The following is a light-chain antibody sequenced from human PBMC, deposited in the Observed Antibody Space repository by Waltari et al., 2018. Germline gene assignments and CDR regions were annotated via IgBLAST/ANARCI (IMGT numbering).Light chain of an antibody. Sequence: QSVLTQPPSASGTPGQRVTISCSGSSSNIGANVVNWYQQLPGKAPTLLIYRSDQRHSGVPDRFSGSKSGTIASLAISGLQSADEGDYYCAAWDDSLHGHWVFGGGTKVTVL. CDR2: RSD. CDR3: AAWDDSLHGHWV. V-gene: IGLV1-44*01. J-gene: IGLJ3*02. CDR1: SSNIGANV.